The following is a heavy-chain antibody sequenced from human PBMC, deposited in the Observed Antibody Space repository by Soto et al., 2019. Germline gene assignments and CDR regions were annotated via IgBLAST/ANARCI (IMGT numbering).Heavy chain of an antibody. CDR1: GFSFSKYA. V-gene: IGHV3-23*01. CDR2: ISSSGNSS. J-gene: IGHJ3*02. CDR3: AKRFFGSGSLPGAFDI. Sequence: EVQLLESGGGLVQPGGSLRLSCVASGFSFSKYAMSWVRQAPGKGPEWVSFISSSGNSSYYADSVKGRFTISRDNSKNTLYLQMNSLRAEDTAVYYCAKRFFGSGSLPGAFDIWGQGTMVTVSS. D-gene: IGHD3-10*01.